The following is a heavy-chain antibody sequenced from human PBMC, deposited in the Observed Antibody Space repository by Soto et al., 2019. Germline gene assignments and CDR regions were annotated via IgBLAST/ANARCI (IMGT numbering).Heavy chain of an antibody. J-gene: IGHJ6*02. CDR3: ARDPYYGMDV. V-gene: IGHV4-31*03. CDR2: IYYSGST. Sequence: LSLTCTVSGGSISSGGYYWSWICQHPGKGLEWIGYIYYSGSTYYNPSLKSRVTISVDTSKNQFSLKLSSVTAADTAVYYCARDPYYGMDVWGQGTTVTVSS. CDR1: GGSISSGGYY.